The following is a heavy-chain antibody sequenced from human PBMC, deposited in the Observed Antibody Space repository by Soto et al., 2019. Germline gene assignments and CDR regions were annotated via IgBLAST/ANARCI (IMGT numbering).Heavy chain of an antibody. J-gene: IGHJ4*02. CDR1: GFTFTSCS. V-gene: IGHV3-21*06. CDR3: ARESEDLTSNFDY. CDR2: ISSTTNYI. Sequence: PGGSLRLSCAASGFTFTSCSMNWVRQAPAKGLEWVSSISSTTNYIYYGDSMKGRFTISRDNAKNSLYLEMNSLRAEDTAVYYCARESEDLTSNFDYWGQGTLVTVSS.